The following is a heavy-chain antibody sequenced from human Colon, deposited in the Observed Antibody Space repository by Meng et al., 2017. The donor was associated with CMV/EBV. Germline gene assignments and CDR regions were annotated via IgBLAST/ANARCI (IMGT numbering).Heavy chain of an antibody. CDR3: ARGIGSTEDL. CDR2: INGVGST. J-gene: IGHJ4*02. Sequence: GGSLRLSCAASGFIVSGHHMHWVRQAPGKGLEWVAFINGVGSTKHADSVKGRFAILRDYSENTLILQMNSLRAEDTAVYYCARGIGSTEDLWGQGTLVTVSS. D-gene: IGHD6-19*01. V-gene: IGHV3-66*01. CDR1: GFIVSGHH.